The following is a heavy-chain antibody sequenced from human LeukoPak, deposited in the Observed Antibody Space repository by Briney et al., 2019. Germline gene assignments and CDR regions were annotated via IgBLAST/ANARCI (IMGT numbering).Heavy chain of an antibody. Sequence: GGSLRLSCEASGFTFSSSSMNWVRQAPGKGLEWLAYISTTGTIYYAESVKGRFTISRDNAKNSLYLEMNSLRAEDTAVYYCARLTDYWSQGTLVTVSS. D-gene: IGHD1-14*01. J-gene: IGHJ4*02. V-gene: IGHV3-48*01. CDR2: ISTTGTI. CDR1: GFTFSSSS. CDR3: ARLTDY.